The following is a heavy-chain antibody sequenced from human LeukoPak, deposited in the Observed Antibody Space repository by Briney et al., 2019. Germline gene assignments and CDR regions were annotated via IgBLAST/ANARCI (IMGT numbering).Heavy chain of an antibody. CDR3: ARGTAPDLDY. CDR2: INPNSGGT. J-gene: IGHJ4*02. V-gene: IGHV1-2*02. Sequence: ASAKVSCKASGYTFTGYSMHWVRQAPGQRLEWVGWINPNSGGTNNAQKFQGRVTMTSDTSISTAYMELSRLTSDDTAVYYCARGTAPDLDYWGQGTLVTVSS. D-gene: IGHD1/OR15-1a*01. CDR1: GYTFTGYS.